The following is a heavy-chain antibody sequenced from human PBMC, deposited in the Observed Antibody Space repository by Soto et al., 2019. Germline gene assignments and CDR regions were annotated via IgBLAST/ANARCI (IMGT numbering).Heavy chain of an antibody. V-gene: IGHV4-4*07. J-gene: IGHJ4*02. Sequence: QVQLQGSGPGQVKPSETLSLTYTVSGDSISDYFYWSWIRQHAGKDLEWIGRIYTDGTTKYNPSLKSRVTLSLDKSKNQFSLRLSSVTAADTAVYYFAREVRGGFTGIFDQWGRGSRVTVSS. CDR3: AREVRGGFTGIFDQ. D-gene: IGHD2-15*01. CDR2: IYTDGTT. CDR1: GDSISDYFY.